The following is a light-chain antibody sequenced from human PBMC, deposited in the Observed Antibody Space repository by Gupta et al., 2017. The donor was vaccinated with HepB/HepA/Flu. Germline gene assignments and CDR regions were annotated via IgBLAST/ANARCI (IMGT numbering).Light chain of an antibody. CDR2: AAS. CDR3: QQDATYPRT. Sequence: AIRMTQSPSSFSASTGDRVTITRRASQGISSYLAWYQQKPGKAPKLLIYAASTLQSGVPSRFSGSGSGTDFTLTIICLQSEDIATYYCQQDATYPRTFGQGTKVEIK. CDR1: QGISSY. J-gene: IGKJ1*01. V-gene: IGKV1-8*01.